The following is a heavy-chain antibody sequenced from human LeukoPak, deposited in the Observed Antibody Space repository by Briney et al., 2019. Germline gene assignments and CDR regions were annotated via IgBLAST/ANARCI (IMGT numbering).Heavy chain of an antibody. CDR3: ARAQYYYDSSGYDS. CDR2: IKQDGSEK. Sequence: GSLRLPCAASGFTFSSYWMSWVRQAPGKGLEWVANIKQDGSEKYYVDSVKGRFTISRDNAKNSLYLQMNSLRAEDTAVYYCARAQYYYDSSGYDSWGQGTLVTVSS. D-gene: IGHD3-22*01. CDR1: GFTFSSYW. V-gene: IGHV3-7*01. J-gene: IGHJ4*02.